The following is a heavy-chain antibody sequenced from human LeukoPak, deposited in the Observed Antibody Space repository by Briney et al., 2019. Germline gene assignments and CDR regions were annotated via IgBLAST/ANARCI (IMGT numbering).Heavy chain of an antibody. CDR3: ARLSGPYYYGMDV. J-gene: IGHJ6*02. D-gene: IGHD7-27*01. Sequence: SETLSLTCTVSGGSISSSSYYWGWIRQPPGKGLEWIGSIYYSGSTYYNPSLESRVTISVNTSKNQFSLKLSSVTAADTAVYYCARLSGPYYYGMDVWGQGTTVTVSS. CDR2: IYYSGST. V-gene: IGHV4-39*01. CDR1: GGSISSSSYY.